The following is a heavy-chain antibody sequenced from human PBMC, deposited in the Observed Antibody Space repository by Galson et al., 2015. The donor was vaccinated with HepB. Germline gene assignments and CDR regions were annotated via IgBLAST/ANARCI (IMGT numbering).Heavy chain of an antibody. CDR3: ARGEIALNSYDS. D-gene: IGHD2/OR15-2a*01. CDR2: TYYRSKWYN. V-gene: IGHV6-1*01. Sequence: CAISGDSVSSNSAAWNWIRQSPSRGLEWLGRTYYRSKWYNDYAVSVKSRITINPDTSKNQITLQLKSVTPDDTAVYYCARGEIALNSYDSWGQGTLVTVSS. CDR1: GDSVSSNSAA. J-gene: IGHJ5*01.